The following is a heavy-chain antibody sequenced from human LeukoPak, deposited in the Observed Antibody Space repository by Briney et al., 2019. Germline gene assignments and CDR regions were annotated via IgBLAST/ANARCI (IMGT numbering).Heavy chain of an antibody. Sequence: GGSLRLSCAASGFTVSSNYMSWVRQAPGKGLERVSVIYSGGSTYYADSVKGRFTISRDNSKNTLYLQMNSLRAEDTAVYYCASKGAAAGNDYWGQGTLVTVSS. J-gene: IGHJ4*02. CDR2: IYSGGST. CDR3: ASKGAAAGNDY. CDR1: GFTVSSNY. D-gene: IGHD6-13*01. V-gene: IGHV3-66*01.